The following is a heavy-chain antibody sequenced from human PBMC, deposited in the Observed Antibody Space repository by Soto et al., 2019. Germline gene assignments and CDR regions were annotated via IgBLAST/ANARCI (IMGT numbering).Heavy chain of an antibody. V-gene: IGHV1-69*13. J-gene: IGHJ5*02. CDR3: ARDNKMAENADWTRVYWFDP. Sequence: ASVKVSCKASGGTFSSYAISWVRQAPGQGLEWMGSIIPIFGTTNYVQKFQGRVTITADESTSTAYMELTSLRSEDTAVYYCARDNKMAENADWTRVYWFDPWGQGTLVTLSS. D-gene: IGHD3-9*01. CDR2: IIPIFGTT. CDR1: GGTFSSYA.